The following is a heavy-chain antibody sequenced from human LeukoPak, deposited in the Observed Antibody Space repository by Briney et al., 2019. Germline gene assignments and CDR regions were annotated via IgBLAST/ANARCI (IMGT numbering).Heavy chain of an antibody. CDR3: AREARFGELSLNY. CDR1: GFTFSSYA. Sequence: GGSLRLSCAASGFTFSSYAMHWVRQAPGKGLEWVAVISYDGSNKYYADSVKGRFTISRDNSKNTLYLQMNGLSAEDTAVYYCAREARFGELSLNYWGQGTRVTVSS. D-gene: IGHD3-16*02. J-gene: IGHJ4*02. V-gene: IGHV3-30-3*01. CDR2: ISYDGSNK.